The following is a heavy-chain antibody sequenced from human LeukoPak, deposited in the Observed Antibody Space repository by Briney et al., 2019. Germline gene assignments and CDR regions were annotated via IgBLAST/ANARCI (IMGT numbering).Heavy chain of an antibody. J-gene: IGHJ4*02. CDR1: GGSISSGSYY. CDR2: IYTSGST. CDR3: AKSGGYGLIDY. D-gene: IGHD1-26*01. V-gene: IGHV4-61*02. Sequence: PSETLSLTCTVSGGSISSGSYYWSWIRQPAGKGLEWIGRIYTSGSTNYNPSLKSRVTISVDTSKNQFSLKLSSVTAADTAMYHCAKSGGYGLIDYWGQGTRVTVSS.